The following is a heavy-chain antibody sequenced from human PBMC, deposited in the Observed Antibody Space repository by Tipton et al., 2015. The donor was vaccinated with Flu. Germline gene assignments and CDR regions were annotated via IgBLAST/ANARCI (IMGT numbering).Heavy chain of an antibody. CDR3: ARHGYYDILTGYYSWFDP. CDR1: GYSISSGYY. D-gene: IGHD3-9*01. J-gene: IGHJ5*02. CDR2: IYHSGST. Sequence: LRLSCAVSGYSISSGYYWGWIRQPPGRGLEWIGSIYHSGSTYYNPSLKSRVTISVDTSKNQFSLKLSSVTAADTAVYYCARHGYYDILTGYYSWFDPWGQGTLVTVSS. V-gene: IGHV4-38-2*01.